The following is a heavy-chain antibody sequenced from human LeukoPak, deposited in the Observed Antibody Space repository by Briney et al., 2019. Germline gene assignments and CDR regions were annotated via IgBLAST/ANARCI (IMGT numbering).Heavy chain of an antibody. CDR1: GGTFSSYA. Sequence: GASVKVSCKASGGTFSSYAISWVRQAPGQGLEWVGGIIPIFGTANYAQTFQGRVTITADESTSTAYMELSSLRSEDTAVYYCARGYSSGWFFDYWGQGTLVTVSS. CDR2: IIPIFGTA. J-gene: IGHJ4*02. CDR3: ARGYSSGWFFDY. D-gene: IGHD6-19*01. V-gene: IGHV1-69*13.